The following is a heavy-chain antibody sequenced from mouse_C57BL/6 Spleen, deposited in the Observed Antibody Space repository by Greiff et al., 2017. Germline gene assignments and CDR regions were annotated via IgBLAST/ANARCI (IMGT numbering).Heavy chain of an antibody. V-gene: IGHV1-61*01. Sequence: QVQLQQSGAGLVRPGSSVKLSCKASGFTFTSYWMDWVKQRPGKGLEWIGNIYTSDSETHYNQKLKDKVTLTVDKSSSTAYMQLSSLTSEDSAVYYCARRRYETWYFDVWGTGTTVTVSS. CDR3: ARRRYETWYFDV. CDR2: IYTSDSET. D-gene: IGHD2-12*01. CDR1: GFTFTSYW. J-gene: IGHJ1*03.